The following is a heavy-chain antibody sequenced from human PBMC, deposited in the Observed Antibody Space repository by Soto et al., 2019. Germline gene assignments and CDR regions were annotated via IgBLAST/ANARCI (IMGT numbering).Heavy chain of an antibody. J-gene: IGHJ4*02. D-gene: IGHD3-22*01. V-gene: IGHV1-8*01. CDR1: GYTFTSYD. CDR2: MNPNTGNT. Sequence: GASVKVSCKTSGYTFTSYDINWVRQATGQGLEWMGWMNPNTGNTGYAQKFQGRVTMTRNTSISTAYMELSSLRSEDSAVYFCARGSSSGYSACDSWGQGTRVTVSS. CDR3: ARGSSSGYSACDS.